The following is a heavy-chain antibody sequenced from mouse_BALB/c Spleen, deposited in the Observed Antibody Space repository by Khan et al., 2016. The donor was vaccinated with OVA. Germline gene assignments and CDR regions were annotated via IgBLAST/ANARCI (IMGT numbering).Heavy chain of an antibody. CDR1: GYTFISFG. V-gene: IGHV9-3-1*01. CDR3: ADTPYFSCTLHY. Sequence: QIQLVQSGPELKKPGETVKISCKASGYTFISFGMNWVKQSPGKALKWMGWINTYTGEPTYADDFKGRFAFSLETSASTAYLQLNNLKNEDTATYFCADTPYFSCTLHYWGQGTTVTVSS. J-gene: IGHJ4*01. CDR2: INTYTGEP. D-gene: IGHD2-10*01.